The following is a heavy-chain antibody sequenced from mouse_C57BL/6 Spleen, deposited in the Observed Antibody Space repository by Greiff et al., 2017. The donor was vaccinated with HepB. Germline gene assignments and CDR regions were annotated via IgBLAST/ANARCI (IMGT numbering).Heavy chain of an antibody. CDR2: IYPRSGNT. V-gene: IGHV1-81*01. CDR3: ARVHYDYDGGYYFDY. D-gene: IGHD2-4*01. CDR1: GYTFTSYG. Sequence: QVQLQQSGAELARPGASVKLSCKASGYTFTSYGISWVKQRTGQGLEWIGEIYPRSGNTYYNEKFKGKATLTADKSSSTAYMELRSLTSEDSAVYVCARVHYDYDGGYYFDYWGQGTTLTVSS. J-gene: IGHJ2*01.